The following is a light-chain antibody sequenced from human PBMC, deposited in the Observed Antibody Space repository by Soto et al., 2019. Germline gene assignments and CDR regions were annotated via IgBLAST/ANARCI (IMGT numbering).Light chain of an antibody. CDR3: QQYDNLPVT. Sequence: DIQMTQSPSSLSAFVGDRVTITCQASQDISTYVNWYQQKPGKTPNLLIYAASNLETRVPSRFSGSGSGTKFTLTISRLQSEDIVTYYCQQYDNLPVTFGPGTKVNVK. V-gene: IGKV1-33*01. J-gene: IGKJ3*01. CDR1: QDISTY. CDR2: AAS.